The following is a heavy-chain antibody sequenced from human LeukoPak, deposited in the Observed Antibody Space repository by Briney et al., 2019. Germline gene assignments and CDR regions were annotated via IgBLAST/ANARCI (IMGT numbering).Heavy chain of an antibody. CDR2: VYPDDSDT. V-gene: IGHV5-51*01. Sequence: GESLKISCKTSGYSFTRYWIAWVRQTPGKGLEWMGIVYPDDSDTRYSPAFQGQVTISADKSITTAYLHRSSLKASDTAVYYCARPSGTYFPFDYWGQGTLVTVSS. D-gene: IGHD1-26*01. CDR1: GYSFTRYW. J-gene: IGHJ4*02. CDR3: ARPSGTYFPFDY.